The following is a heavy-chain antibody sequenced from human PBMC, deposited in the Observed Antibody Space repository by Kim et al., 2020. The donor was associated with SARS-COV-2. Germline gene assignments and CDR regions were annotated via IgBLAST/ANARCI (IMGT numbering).Heavy chain of an antibody. J-gene: IGHJ4*02. CDR1: GYSFTNSW. Sequence: GESLQISCKGSGYSFTNSWIGWVRQMPGKGLELMGIIYPDDSDTRYSPSFLGQVTISADKSISTAYLQWSSLKASDTAIYFCARRAGKTADYFDYWGQGTLVTVSS. CDR3: ARRAGKTADYFDY. V-gene: IGHV5-51*01. CDR2: IYPDDSDT. D-gene: IGHD6-13*01.